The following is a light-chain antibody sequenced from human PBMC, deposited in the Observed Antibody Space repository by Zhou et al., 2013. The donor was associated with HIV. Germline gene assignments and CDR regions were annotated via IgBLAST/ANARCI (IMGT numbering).Light chain of an antibody. CDR1: QSVSSN. CDR3: QQFDDRSWT. V-gene: IGKV3-15*01. CDR2: GAS. J-gene: IGKJ1*01. Sequence: EIVTTQSPATLSVSPGERATLSCRASQSVSSNLAWYQQKPGQAPRLLIYGASTRAIGIPARFSGSGSGTEFTLTISRLEPEDFAVYYCQQFDDRSWTFGQGTKVEIK.